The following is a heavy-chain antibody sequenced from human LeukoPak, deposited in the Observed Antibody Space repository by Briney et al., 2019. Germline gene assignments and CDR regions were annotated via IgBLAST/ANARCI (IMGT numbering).Heavy chain of an antibody. CDR2: MFHSGST. CDR1: GYSISRGYY. CDR3: PREMGIAVVVPDAGWFDP. V-gene: IGHV4-38-2*02. D-gene: IGHD2-15*01. J-gene: IGHJ5*02. Sequence: PSETLSLTCTVSGYSISRGYYWGWIRQSPGKGLEWIGSMFHSGSTYYNPSLKSRLTISVDTSKNQFSLKLSSVTAADTAVYYCPREMGIAVVVPDAGWFDPWGRGTLVVVSS.